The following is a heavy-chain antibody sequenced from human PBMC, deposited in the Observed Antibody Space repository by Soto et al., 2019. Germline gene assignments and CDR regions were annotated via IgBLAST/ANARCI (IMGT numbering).Heavy chain of an antibody. D-gene: IGHD3-22*01. CDR2: INHSGRV. Sequence: SEPLSLTCAVYGASFSGHSWTWIRQSPGKGLEWIGDINHSGRVNYSPSLKSRVTISLDTSKNQFSLTLSAVTAADTAMYYCSTRAYDTNGYYRFDPWGHGTLVTVS. CDR1: GASFSGHS. CDR3: STRAYDTNGYYRFDP. V-gene: IGHV4-34*01. J-gene: IGHJ5*02.